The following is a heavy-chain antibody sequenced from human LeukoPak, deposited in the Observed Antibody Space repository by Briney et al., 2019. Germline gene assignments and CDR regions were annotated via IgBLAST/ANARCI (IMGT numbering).Heavy chain of an antibody. Sequence: GGSLRLSCAASGITFSDAWMSWVRQAPGKGLEWVGRIKSKTEGETTDYAGPVKGRFTISRGDSKNMLFLQMNSLKSEDTAVYYCTTGVVAKPDRRRFDPWGQGTLVTVSS. CDR2: IKSKTEGETT. CDR3: TTGVVAKPDRRRFDP. CDR1: GITFSDAW. J-gene: IGHJ5*02. V-gene: IGHV3-15*01. D-gene: IGHD2-15*01.